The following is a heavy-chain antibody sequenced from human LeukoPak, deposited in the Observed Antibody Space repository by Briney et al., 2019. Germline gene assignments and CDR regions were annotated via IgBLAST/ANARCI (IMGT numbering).Heavy chain of an antibody. CDR3: ARDTTVDGAFDI. Sequence: EGSLRLSCAASGFTVSNNYMTWVRQATGKGLEWVSVIYSGGSTYYADSVKGRFTISRDNSKNTMYLQMNSLRAEDTAVYFCARDTTVDGAFDIWGQGTMVTVSS. CDR2: IYSGGST. J-gene: IGHJ3*02. V-gene: IGHV3-66*01. D-gene: IGHD4-23*01. CDR1: GFTVSNNY.